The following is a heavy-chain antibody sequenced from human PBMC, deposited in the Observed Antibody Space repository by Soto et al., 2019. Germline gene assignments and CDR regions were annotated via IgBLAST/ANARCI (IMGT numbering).Heavy chain of an antibody. CDR3: ARHFRFGDYGDFSDAFDS. CDR2: IYYSGST. D-gene: IGHD4-17*01. Sequence: PSETLSLTCTVSGGSISSYYWSWIRQPPGKGLEWIGYIYYSGSTNYNPSLKSRVTISVDTSKNQFSLKLSSVTAADTAVYYCARHFRFGDYGDFSDAFDSWAQGKMVTVSS. J-gene: IGHJ3*02. V-gene: IGHV4-59*08. CDR1: GGSISSYY.